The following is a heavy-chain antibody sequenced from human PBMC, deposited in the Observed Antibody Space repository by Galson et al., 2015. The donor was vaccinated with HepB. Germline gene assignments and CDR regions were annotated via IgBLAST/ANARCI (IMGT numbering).Heavy chain of an antibody. D-gene: IGHD2-15*01. CDR3: ARKTPDTYYFDY. CDR1: GYTLTNYH. Sequence: SVKVSCKASGYTLTNYHFHWVRQAPGQGPEWMGKIFAGDGSTRYAERFQGRVTLTRDSSTSTIYMEVSSLRSDDTAVYYCARKTPDTYYFDYWGQGTLVTVSS. J-gene: IGHJ4*02. V-gene: IGHV1-46*01. CDR2: IFAGDGST.